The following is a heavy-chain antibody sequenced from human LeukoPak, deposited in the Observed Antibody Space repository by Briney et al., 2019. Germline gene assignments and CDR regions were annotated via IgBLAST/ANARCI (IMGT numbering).Heavy chain of an antibody. CDR1: GFTFSTYT. V-gene: IGHV3-21*01. CDR3: ARSYLYLDY. J-gene: IGHJ4*02. Sequence: GGSLRLSCTASGFTFSTYTMNWVRQAPEKGLEWVSSISSSSYYIYYADSVKGRFTISRDNAKNSLFLQMNSLRAEDTAVYYCARSYLYLDYWGQGTLVTVSS. CDR2: ISSSSYYI.